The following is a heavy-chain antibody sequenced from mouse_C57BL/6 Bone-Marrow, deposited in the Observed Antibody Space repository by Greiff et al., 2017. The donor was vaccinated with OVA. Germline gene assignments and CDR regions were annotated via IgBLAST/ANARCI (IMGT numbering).Heavy chain of an antibody. CDR3: ARRWLLETWFAY. V-gene: IGHV1-64*01. D-gene: IGHD2-3*01. CDR2: IHPNSGST. J-gene: IGHJ3*01. CDR1: GYTFTSYW. Sequence: QVQLQQPGAELVKPGASVKLSCKASGYTFTSYWMHWVKQRPGQGLEWIGMIHPNSGSTNYNEKFKSKATLTVDKSSSTAYMQLSSLTSEDSAVXYCARRWLLETWFAYWGQGTLVTVSA.